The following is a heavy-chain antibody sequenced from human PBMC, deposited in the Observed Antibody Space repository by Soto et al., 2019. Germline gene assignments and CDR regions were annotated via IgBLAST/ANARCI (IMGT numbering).Heavy chain of an antibody. Sequence: GGSLRLSCAASGFTFSVYNMNWVRQAPGRGLEWVSYLNRNNGVVPYADSVKGRFTISRDNAKNSMSLQMNSLRDEDTAVYYCAREGKTAFGDVLGPFDYWGQGILVTVSS. J-gene: IGHJ4*02. CDR2: LNRNNGVV. CDR3: AREGKTAFGDVLGPFDY. CDR1: GFTFSVYN. D-gene: IGHD3-3*01. V-gene: IGHV3-48*02.